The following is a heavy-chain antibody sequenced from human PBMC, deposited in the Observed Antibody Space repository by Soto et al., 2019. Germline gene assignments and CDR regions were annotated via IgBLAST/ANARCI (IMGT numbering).Heavy chain of an antibody. CDR2: ISAYNGNT. CDR3: ASEGPAPYYYYGMDV. Sequence: QVQLVQSGGEVKKPGASVKVSCKTSGYSFTTYGISWVRQAPGQGLEWMGWISAYNGNTNYAQKLQGRVTMTTDTSTSTAYMERRSLRSDDTAVYYCASEGPAPYYYYGMDVWGQGSTVTVSS. J-gene: IGHJ6*02. V-gene: IGHV1-18*01. CDR1: GYSFTTYG.